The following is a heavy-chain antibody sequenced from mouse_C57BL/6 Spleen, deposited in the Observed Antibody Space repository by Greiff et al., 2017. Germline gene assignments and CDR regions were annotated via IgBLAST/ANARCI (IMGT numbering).Heavy chain of an antibody. D-gene: IGHD2-3*01. J-gene: IGHJ3*01. CDR2: ILPGIGST. CDR3: ARVYDGYYVPFAD. CDR1: GYTFTGYW. V-gene: IGHV1-9*01. Sequence: QVQLKQSGAELMKPGASVKLSCKATGYTFTGYWLEWVKQRPGHGLEWIGEILPGIGSTNYNEKFKGKAIFTAATSSNTSYMQLSSLTTEDSAIYYCARVYDGYYVPFADWGQGTLVTVSA.